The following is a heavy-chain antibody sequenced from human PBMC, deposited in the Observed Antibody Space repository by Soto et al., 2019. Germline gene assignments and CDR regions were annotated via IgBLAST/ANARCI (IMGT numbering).Heavy chain of an antibody. CDR2: MYHSGST. D-gene: IGHD3-3*01. CDR3: ARANDDFWRALDY. V-gene: IGHV4-30-2*01. J-gene: IGHJ4*02. CDR1: GVSISSGGYS. Sequence: QLQLQESGSGLVKPSQTLSLTCAVSGVSISSGGYSWSWIRQPPGKVLEWIGYMYHSGSTYYNPSLKSRVTISVDRSKNQFSLNLSSVTAADTAMYYCARANDDFWRALDYWGQGTVVTVSS.